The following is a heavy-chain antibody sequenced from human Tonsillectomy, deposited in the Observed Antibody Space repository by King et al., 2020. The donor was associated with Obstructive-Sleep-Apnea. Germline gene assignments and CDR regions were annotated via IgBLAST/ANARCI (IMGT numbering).Heavy chain of an antibody. J-gene: IGHJ5*02. CDR2: IIPIFGTA. V-gene: IGHV1-69*12. Sequence: QLVQSGAEVKKPGSSVKVSCKASGGTFSSYAISWVRQAPGQGLEWMGGIIPIFGTANYAQKFQGRVTITADESTSTAYMGLSSLRSEDTAVYYCARDPYTTRYYLGYCSGGSCYSDWFDPWGQGTLVTVSS. D-gene: IGHD2-15*01. CDR3: ARDPYTTRYYLGYCSGGSCYSDWFDP. CDR1: GGTFSSYA.